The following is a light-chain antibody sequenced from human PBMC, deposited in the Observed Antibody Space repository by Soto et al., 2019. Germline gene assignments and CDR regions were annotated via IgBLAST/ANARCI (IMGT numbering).Light chain of an antibody. CDR2: DAS. Sequence: DIQMTQSPSTLSASVGDRVTITCRASQSISSWLAWYQQKPGKAPKLLIYDASSLESGVPSRFSGSGSGTEFTLTISSLQPDDSATYYCQQYNSYLMYTFGQGTKLEIK. CDR1: QSISSW. V-gene: IGKV1-5*01. CDR3: QQYNSYLMYT. J-gene: IGKJ2*01.